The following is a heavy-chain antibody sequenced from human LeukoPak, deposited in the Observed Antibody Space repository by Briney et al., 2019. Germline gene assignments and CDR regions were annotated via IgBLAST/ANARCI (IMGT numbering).Heavy chain of an antibody. CDR3: ARGRSSSWYQRYNWFDP. J-gene: IGHJ5*02. CDR1: GGSISSYY. CDR2: IYYSGST. D-gene: IGHD6-13*01. Sequence: SETLSLTCTVSGGSISSYYWSWIRQPPGKGLEWIGYIYYSGSTNYNPSLKSRVTISVDTSKNQFSLKLSSVTAADTAVYYCARGRSSSWYQRYNWFDPWGQGTLVTVSS. V-gene: IGHV4-59*12.